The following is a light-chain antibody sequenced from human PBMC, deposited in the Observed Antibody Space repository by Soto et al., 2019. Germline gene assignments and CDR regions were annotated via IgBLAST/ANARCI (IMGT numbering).Light chain of an antibody. J-gene: IGLJ2*01. Sequence: QSALTQPASVSGSPGQSITISCTGTDSDVGGYNYVSWYQQHPDKAPKLMIYGVYNRPSGISNRFSGSKSANTASLTISGLQADDEDDYYCSSFTNNNTPHVVFGGGTKVTVL. V-gene: IGLV2-14*01. CDR3: SSFTNNNTPHVV. CDR2: GVY. CDR1: DSDVGGYNY.